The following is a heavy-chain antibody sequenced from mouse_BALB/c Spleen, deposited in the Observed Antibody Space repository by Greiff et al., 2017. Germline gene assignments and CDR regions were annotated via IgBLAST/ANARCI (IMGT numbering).Heavy chain of an antibody. CDR3: ARSGWLRRSYAMDY. Sequence: EVQLQQSGPELVKPGASVKIPCKASGYTFTDYNMDWVKQSHGKSLEWIGDINPNNGGTIYNQKFKGKATLTVDKSSSTAYMELRSLTSEDTAVYYCARSGWLRRSYAMDYWGQGTSVTVSS. D-gene: IGHD2-2*01. CDR1: GYTFTDYN. V-gene: IGHV1-18*01. CDR2: INPNNGGT. J-gene: IGHJ4*01.